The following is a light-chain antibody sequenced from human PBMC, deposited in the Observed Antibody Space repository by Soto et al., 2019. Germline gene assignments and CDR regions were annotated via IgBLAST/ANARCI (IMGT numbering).Light chain of an antibody. CDR3: QQYGSSPLT. V-gene: IGKV3-20*01. Sequence: EIVLTQSPGTLSLSPGERATLSCRASQSVSSSYLAWYQQKPGQAPRLLIYGASSRATGIPDRFSGSGSGTDFILTISRLKPEDVAVYDCQQYGSSPLTFGGGTKVEIK. J-gene: IGKJ4*01. CDR2: GAS. CDR1: QSVSSSY.